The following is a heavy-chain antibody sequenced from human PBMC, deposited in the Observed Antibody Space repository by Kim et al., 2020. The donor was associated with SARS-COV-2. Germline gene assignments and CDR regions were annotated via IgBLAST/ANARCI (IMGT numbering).Heavy chain of an antibody. D-gene: IGHD1-7*01. CDR2: GSEK. J-gene: IGHJ3*02. CDR3: ARGTTYDI. Sequence: GSEKYYVDSVKGRFTISRDNAKNSLYLQMNSLRAEDTAVYYCARGTTYDIWGQGTMVTVSS. V-gene: IGHV3-7*04.